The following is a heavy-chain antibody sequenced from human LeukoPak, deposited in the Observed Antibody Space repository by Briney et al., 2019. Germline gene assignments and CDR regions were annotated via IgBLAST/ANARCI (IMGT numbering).Heavy chain of an antibody. CDR2: VYFTGST. D-gene: IGHD3-9*01. CDR1: GDSISSHY. V-gene: IGHV4-59*08. Sequence: KPSETLSLTCTVSGDSISSHYWGWIRQSPGQGLEWIGYVYFTGSTNYHPPLKSRVTISIDTSKTQFSLRLSSVTAADTAVYYCARMNGNYDILNWGQGTLVTVSS. CDR3: ARMNGNYDILN. J-gene: IGHJ4*02.